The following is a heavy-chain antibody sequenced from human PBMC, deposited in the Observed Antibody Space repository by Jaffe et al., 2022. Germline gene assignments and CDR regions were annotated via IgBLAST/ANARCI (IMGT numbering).Heavy chain of an antibody. D-gene: IGHD6-13*01. V-gene: IGHV4-34*01. CDR3: ARGLRQQLVTRRLLNQDYYYMDV. Sequence: QVQLQQWGAGLLKPSETLSLTCAVYGGSFSGYYWSWIRQPPGKGLEWIGEINHSGSTNYNPSLKSRVTISVDTSKNQFSLKLSSVTAADTAVYYCARGLRQQLVTRRLLNQDYYYMDVWGKGTTVTVSS. CDR2: INHSGST. J-gene: IGHJ6*03. CDR1: GGSFSGYY.